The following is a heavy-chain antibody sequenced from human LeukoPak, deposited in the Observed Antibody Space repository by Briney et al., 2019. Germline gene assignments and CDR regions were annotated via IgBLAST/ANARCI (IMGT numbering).Heavy chain of an antibody. V-gene: IGHV4-59*01. CDR1: GDFITASY. CDR3: ATNTGTVFDY. CDR2: VYYSGST. J-gene: IGHJ4*02. D-gene: IGHD7-27*01. Sequence: SETLTLTCTVSGDFITASYRSWIRQPPGKGLEWIGYVYYSGSTEYNPSLRSRVTISLEMSKHQFSLNVTSVTAADTAVYYCATNTGTVFDYWGQGALVTVSS.